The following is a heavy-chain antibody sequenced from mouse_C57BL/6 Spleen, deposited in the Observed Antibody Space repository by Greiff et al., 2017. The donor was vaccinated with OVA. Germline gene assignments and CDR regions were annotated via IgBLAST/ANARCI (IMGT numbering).Heavy chain of an antibody. CDR1: GFSITRGYY. J-gene: IGHJ4*01. Sequence: EVQLQESGPGLVKPSQSLSLTCSVTGFSITRGYYWNWIRQFPGNKLEWMGYISYDGSNNYNPSLKNRISITRDTSKNQFFLKLNSVTTEDTATYYCARQTGRFAMDYWGQGTSVTVSS. D-gene: IGHD4-1*01. CDR3: ARQTGRFAMDY. CDR2: ISYDGSN. V-gene: IGHV3-6*01.